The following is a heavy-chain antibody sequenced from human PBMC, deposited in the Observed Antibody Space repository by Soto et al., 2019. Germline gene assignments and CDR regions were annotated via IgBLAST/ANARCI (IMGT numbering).Heavy chain of an antibody. Sequence: GGSLRLSCAASGFTFSSYSMNWVRQAPGKGLEWVSYISSSSSTIYYADSVKGRFTISRDNAKNSLYLQMNSLRAEDTAVYYCASSPTATRRAHMDVWGKGTTVTVSS. CDR3: ASSPTATRRAHMDV. D-gene: IGHD2-15*01. CDR1: GFTFSSYS. V-gene: IGHV3-48*01. J-gene: IGHJ6*03. CDR2: ISSSSSTI.